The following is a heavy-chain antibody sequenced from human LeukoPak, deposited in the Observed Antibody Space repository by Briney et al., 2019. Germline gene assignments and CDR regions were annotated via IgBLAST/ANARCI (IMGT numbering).Heavy chain of an antibody. J-gene: IGHJ4*02. CDR1: GGAISSSSYY. D-gene: IGHD3-16*02. CDR2: IYYSGST. V-gene: IGHV4-39*01. Sequence: SETLSLTCTVSGGAISSSSYYWGWIRQPPGKGLEWIGSIYYSGSTYYNPSLKSRVTISVDTSKNQFSLKLSSVTAADTAVYYCARQCPMDYVWGSYRQTDDYWGQGTLVTVSS. CDR3: ARQCPMDYVWGSYRQTDDY.